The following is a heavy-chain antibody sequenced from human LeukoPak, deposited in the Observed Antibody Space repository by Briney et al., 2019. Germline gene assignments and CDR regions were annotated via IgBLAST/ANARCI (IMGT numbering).Heavy chain of an antibody. V-gene: IGHV3-23*01. CDR2: ISGSGGST. Sequence: GGSLRLSCAASGFTFSSYAMSWVRQAPGKGLEWVSAISGSGGSTYYADSVKGRFTISRDNSKNTLYLQMNSLRAEDTAVYYCAKAQPPLRRVVVNPHAFDIWGQGTMVTVSS. CDR1: GFTFSSYA. J-gene: IGHJ3*02. CDR3: AKAQPPLRRVVVNPHAFDI. D-gene: IGHD3-22*01.